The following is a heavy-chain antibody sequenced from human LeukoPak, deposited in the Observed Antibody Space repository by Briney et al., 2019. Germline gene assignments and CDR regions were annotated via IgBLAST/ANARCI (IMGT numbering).Heavy chain of an antibody. CDR2: IYYSGST. CDR1: GGSISSSSYY. CDR3: ARGVVVAARSFDY. Sequence: SETLSLTCTVSGGSISSSSYYWGWIRQPPGKGLEWNGSIYYSGSTYYNPSLKSRVTISVDTSKNQFSLKLSSVTAADTAVYYCARGVVVAARSFDYWGQGTLVTVS. J-gene: IGHJ4*02. V-gene: IGHV4-39*07. D-gene: IGHD2-15*01.